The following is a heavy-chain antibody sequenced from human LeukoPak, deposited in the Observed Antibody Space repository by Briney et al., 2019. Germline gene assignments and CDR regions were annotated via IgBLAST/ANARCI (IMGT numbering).Heavy chain of an antibody. CDR3: ARGHKYYDFWSGYYRGYYFDY. J-gene: IGHJ4*02. CDR2: INHSGST. V-gene: IGHV4-34*01. CDR1: GGSFSGYY. D-gene: IGHD3-3*01. Sequence: SETLSLTCAVYGGSFSGYYWSWIRQPPGKGLEWIGEINHSGSTNYNPSLKSRVTISVDTSKNQFSLKLSSVTAADTAVYYCARGHKYYDFWSGYYRGYYFDYWGQGTLATVSS.